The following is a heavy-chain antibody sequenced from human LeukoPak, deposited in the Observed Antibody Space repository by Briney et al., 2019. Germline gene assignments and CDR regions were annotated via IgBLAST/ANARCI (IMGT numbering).Heavy chain of an antibody. V-gene: IGHV3-23*01. Sequence: GGSLRLSCAASGFTFSSCAMTWVRQAPGKGLEWVSAISGSGGSTYYADSVKGRFTISRDNSKNTLYLQMNSLRAEDTAVYYCAKNRGVYSSSSLYYWGQGTLVTVSS. CDR3: AKNRGVYSSSSLYY. D-gene: IGHD6-6*01. J-gene: IGHJ4*02. CDR2: ISGSGGST. CDR1: GFTFSSCA.